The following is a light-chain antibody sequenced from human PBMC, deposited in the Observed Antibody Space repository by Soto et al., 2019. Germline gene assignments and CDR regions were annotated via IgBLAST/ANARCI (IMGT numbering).Light chain of an antibody. CDR2: SNN. CDR1: SSNIGSNY. V-gene: IGLV1-47*02. CDR3: AAWDDSLSGHVV. J-gene: IGLJ2*01. Sequence: QSVLTQPPSASGTPGQRVTISCSGSSSNIGSNYVYWYQQLPGTTPKLLIYSNNQRPSGVPDRFSGSKFGSSASLAISGLRSEDEADYYCAAWDDSLSGHVVFGGGTKLTV.